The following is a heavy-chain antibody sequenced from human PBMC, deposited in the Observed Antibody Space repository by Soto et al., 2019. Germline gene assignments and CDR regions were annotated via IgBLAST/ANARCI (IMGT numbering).Heavy chain of an antibody. J-gene: IGHJ4*02. V-gene: IGHV3-74*03. CDR2: LGSDGFGA. D-gene: IGHD3-16*01. CDR1: GFSLSPYW. CDR3: ARDLGGPDY. Sequence: GGSLRLSCAASGFSLSPYWMHWVRQVPGRGLEWVARLGSDGFGAAYADSVKGRFFISRDIARNTLSLQMNSLRADDTAVYYCARDLGGPDYWGRGTSVTVSS.